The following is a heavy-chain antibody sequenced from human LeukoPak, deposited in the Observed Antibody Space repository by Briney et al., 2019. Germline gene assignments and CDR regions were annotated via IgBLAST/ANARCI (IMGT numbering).Heavy chain of an antibody. V-gene: IGHV4-59*08. J-gene: IGHJ4*02. Sequence: PSETLSLTCTVSGGFISSYYWSWIRQPPGKGLEWIGYIYYSGSTNYNPSLKSRVTISVDTSKNQFSLKLSSVTAADTAVYYCARVIAVAGAYFDYWGQGTLVTVSS. CDR1: GGFISSYY. D-gene: IGHD6-19*01. CDR3: ARVIAVAGAYFDY. CDR2: IYYSGST.